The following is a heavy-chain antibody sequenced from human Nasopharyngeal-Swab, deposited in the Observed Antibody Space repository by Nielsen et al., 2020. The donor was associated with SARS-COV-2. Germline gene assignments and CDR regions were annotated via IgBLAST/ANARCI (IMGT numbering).Heavy chain of an antibody. Sequence: SETLSLTCTVSGGSISSSSYYWGWIRQPPGKGLEWIGGIYYSGSTYYNPSLKSRVTISVDTSKNQFSLKLSSATAADTAVYYCARLVYYYDSSGYYYDYWGQGTLVTVSS. D-gene: IGHD3-22*01. V-gene: IGHV4-39*01. CDR1: GGSISSSSYY. CDR3: ARLVYYYDSSGYYYDY. CDR2: IYYSGST. J-gene: IGHJ4*02.